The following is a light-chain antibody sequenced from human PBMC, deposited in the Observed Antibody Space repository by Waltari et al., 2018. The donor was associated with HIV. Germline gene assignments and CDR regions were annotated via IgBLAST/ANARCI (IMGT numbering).Light chain of an antibody. CDR3: CSCATPNTRV. J-gene: IGLJ3*02. CDR1: SSDVGSCKF. Sequence: QSVLTQPASVSGSPGQSISISCTGTSSDVGSCKFVSWYQQHPGKAPKLLIYEGTKRPSGVSNRFSASKSGNTASLTISGLQAEDEADYYCCSCATPNTRVFGGGTKLTVL. CDR2: EGT. V-gene: IGLV2-23*01.